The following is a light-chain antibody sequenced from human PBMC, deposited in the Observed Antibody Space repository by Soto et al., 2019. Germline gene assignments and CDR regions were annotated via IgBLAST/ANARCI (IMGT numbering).Light chain of an antibody. V-gene: IGLV2-14*03. J-gene: IGLJ1*01. CDR1: HNDIGTYDY. Sequence: QSVLTQPTSVSGSPGQSITISCTGNHNDIGTYDYVSWYQQHPGTAPKLLIHRVTTRPSGISGRFSASKSGLAASLTISGLQPEDDADYYCSSFTSNRIYVFGPGTKLTVL. CDR2: RVT. CDR3: SSFTSNRIYV.